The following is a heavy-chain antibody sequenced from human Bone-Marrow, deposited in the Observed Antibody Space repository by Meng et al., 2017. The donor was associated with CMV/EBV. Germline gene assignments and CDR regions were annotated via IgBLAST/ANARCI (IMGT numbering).Heavy chain of an antibody. CDR3: ARDLGGVDFGVVRGDYYGMDV. V-gene: IGHV3-74*01. CDR1: GIILNNVW. CDR2: INSDGSST. J-gene: IGHJ6*02. Sequence: GGSLRLSCAASGIILNNVWMTWVRQTPGKGLVWVSRINSDGSSTSYADSVKGRFTISRDNAKNTLYLQMNSLRAEDTAVYYCARDLGGVDFGVVRGDYYGMDVWGQGTTVTVSS. D-gene: IGHD3-3*01.